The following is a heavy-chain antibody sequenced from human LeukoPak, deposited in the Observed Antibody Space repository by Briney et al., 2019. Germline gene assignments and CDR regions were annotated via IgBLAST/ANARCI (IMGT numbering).Heavy chain of an antibody. Sequence: ASVKVSCKASGGTFSSYAISWVRQAPGQGLEWMGRIIPILGIANYAQKFQGRATITADKSTSTAYMELSSLRSEDTAVYYCARDRRIAVAGTGGGLFDYWGQGTLVTVSS. CDR2: IIPILGIA. V-gene: IGHV1-69*04. J-gene: IGHJ4*02. D-gene: IGHD6-19*01. CDR1: GGTFSSYA. CDR3: ARDRRIAVAGTGGGLFDY.